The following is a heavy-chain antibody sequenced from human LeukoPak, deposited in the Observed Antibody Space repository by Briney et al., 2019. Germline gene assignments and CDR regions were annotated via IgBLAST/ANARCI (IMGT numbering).Heavy chain of an antibody. CDR1: GGSLSGYY. V-gene: IGHV4-34*01. CDR2: INHSGST. CDR3: ARDLYDFWSGYPSCFDY. J-gene: IGHJ4*02. Sequence: PSETLSLTCAVYGGSLSGYYWSWIRQPPGKGLEWIGEINHSGSTNYNPSLKSRVTISVDTSKNQFSLKLSSVTAADTAVYYCARDLYDFWSGYPSCFDYWGQGTLVTVSS. D-gene: IGHD3-3*01.